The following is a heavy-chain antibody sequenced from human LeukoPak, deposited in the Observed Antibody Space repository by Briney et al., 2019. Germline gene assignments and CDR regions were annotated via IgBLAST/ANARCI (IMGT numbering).Heavy chain of an antibody. D-gene: IGHD3-22*01. J-gene: IGHJ4*02. V-gene: IGHV1-18*01. CDR1: GYTFTSYG. CDR3: ASGYYYDSSGYYGLVY. CDR2: ISAYNGNT. Sequence: PGASVKVSCKASGYTFTSYGISWVRQAPGQGLEWMGWISAYNGNTNYAQKLQGRVTMTTDTSPSTAYMELRSLRSDDTAVYYCASGYYYDSSGYYGLVYWGQGTLVTVSS.